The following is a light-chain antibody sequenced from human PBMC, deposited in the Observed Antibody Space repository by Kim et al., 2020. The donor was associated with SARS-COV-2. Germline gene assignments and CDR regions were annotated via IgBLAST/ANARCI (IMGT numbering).Light chain of an antibody. CDR2: EVT. CDR3: SSYTSSSGLMV. Sequence: QSALTQPASVSGSPGQSITISCTGTSSDVDDYNYVSWYQQHPGKAPKLMIYEVTKRPSGVSYCFSGTKSGNTASLTISGLQADDEADYYCSSYTSSSGLMVCGGGTKLTVL. J-gene: IGLJ3*02. CDR1: SSDVDDYNY. V-gene: IGLV2-14*01.